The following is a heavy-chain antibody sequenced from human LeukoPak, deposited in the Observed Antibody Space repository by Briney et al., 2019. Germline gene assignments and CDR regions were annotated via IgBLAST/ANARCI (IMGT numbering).Heavy chain of an antibody. J-gene: IGHJ5*02. CDR3: AKRGEGVSNTWYMNNWFDP. V-gene: IGHV3-30*02. Sequence: GGSLRLSCAASGFTFSNYGMHWVRQAPGKGLEWVTFIRDDGSNKYYADSVKGRFTISRDNSKNTLYLQMNSLRAEDTAVYYCAKRGEGVSNTWYMNNWFDPWGQGTLVTVSS. CDR1: GFTFSNYG. D-gene: IGHD6-13*01. CDR2: IRDDGSNK.